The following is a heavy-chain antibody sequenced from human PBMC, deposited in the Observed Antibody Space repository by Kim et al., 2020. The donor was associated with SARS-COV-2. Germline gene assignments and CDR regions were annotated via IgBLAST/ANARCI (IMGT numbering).Heavy chain of an antibody. V-gene: IGHV1-2*06. CDR3: ARGGITMVRVPGYDAFDI. J-gene: IGHJ3*02. CDR1: GYTFTGYY. CDR2: INPNSGGT. D-gene: IGHD3-10*01. Sequence: ASVKVSCKASGYTFTGYYMHWVRQAPGQGLEWMGRINPNSGGTNYAQKFQGRVTMTRDTSISTAYMELSRLRSDDTAVYYCARGGITMVRVPGYDAFDIWGQGTMVTVSS.